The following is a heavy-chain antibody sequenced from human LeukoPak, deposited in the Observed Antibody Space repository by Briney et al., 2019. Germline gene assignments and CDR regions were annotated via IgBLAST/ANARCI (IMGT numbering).Heavy chain of an antibody. V-gene: IGHV1-2*02. J-gene: IGHJ4*02. CDR2: INPNSGGT. CDR1: GYTFTGYY. Sequence: ASVKVSCKASGYTFTGYYMHWVRQAPGQGLEWMGWINPNSGGTNYAQKFQGRVTMTRDTSTSTVYMELSSLRSEDTAVYYCARGGLRLGEFDYWGQGTLVTVSS. D-gene: IGHD3-16*01. CDR3: ARGGLRLGEFDY.